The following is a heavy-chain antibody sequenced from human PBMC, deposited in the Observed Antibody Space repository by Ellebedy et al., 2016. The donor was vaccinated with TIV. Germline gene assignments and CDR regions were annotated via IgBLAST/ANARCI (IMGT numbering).Heavy chain of an antibody. CDR1: GYSFTAYY. CDR3: ARDVGGVDDYYHGMDV. CDR2: VNPDDHTT. J-gene: IGHJ6*02. V-gene: IGHV1-46*04. D-gene: IGHD3-3*01. Sequence: ASVKVSCXASGYSFTAYYIHWVRQAPGQGLEWMGIVNPDDHTTSYAQKLQGRVTMTSDTSTNTVYMELSSLRFEDTAVYYCARDVGGVDDYYHGMDVWGQGTTVTVSS.